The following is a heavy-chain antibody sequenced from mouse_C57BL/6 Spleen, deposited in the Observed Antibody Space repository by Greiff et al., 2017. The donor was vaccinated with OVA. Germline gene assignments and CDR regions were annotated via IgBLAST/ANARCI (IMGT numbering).Heavy chain of an antibody. CDR2: IYPGDGDT. V-gene: IGHV1-82*01. J-gene: IGHJ4*01. Sequence: VKLMESGPELVKPGASVKISCKASGYAFSSSWMNWVKQRPGKGLEWIGRIYPGDGDTNYNGKFKGKATLTADKSSSTAYMQLSSLTSEDSAVYFCARFPYAMDYWGQGTSVTVSS. CDR3: ARFPYAMDY. CDR1: GYAFSSSW.